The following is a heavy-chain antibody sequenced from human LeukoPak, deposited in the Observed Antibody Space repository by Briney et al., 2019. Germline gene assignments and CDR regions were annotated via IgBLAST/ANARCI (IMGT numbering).Heavy chain of an antibody. CDR3: ARDSSGWPYYYYYGMDV. V-gene: IGHV4-59*12. D-gene: IGHD6-19*01. J-gene: IGHJ6*02. CDR1: GGSISSYY. CDR2: IYYSGST. Sequence: SETLSLTCTVSGGSISSYYWSWIRQPPGKGLEWIGYIYYSGSTNYNPSLKSRVTISVDTSKNQFSLKLSSVTAADTAVYYCARDSSGWPYYYYYGMDVWGQGTTVTVSS.